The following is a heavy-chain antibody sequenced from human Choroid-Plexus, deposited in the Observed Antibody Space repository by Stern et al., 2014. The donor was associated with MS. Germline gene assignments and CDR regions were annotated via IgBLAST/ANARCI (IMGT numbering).Heavy chain of an antibody. Sequence: MQLVESGGGVVQPGRPLRLSCVASGFTFDSCVMHWVRQAPGKGLEWVAGVSYDGSNKYYADSVKGRFTISRDNSQNTLYMQMSSLRPEDTAVYYCAKDRQYLTYFFDHWGQGSLVTVSS. D-gene: IGHD2/OR15-2a*01. CDR2: VSYDGSNK. CDR3: AKDRQYLTYFFDH. V-gene: IGHV3-30*18. J-gene: IGHJ5*02. CDR1: GFTFDSCV.